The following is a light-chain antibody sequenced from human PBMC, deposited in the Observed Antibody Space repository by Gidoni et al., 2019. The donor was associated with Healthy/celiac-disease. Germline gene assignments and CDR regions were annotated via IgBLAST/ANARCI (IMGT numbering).Light chain of an antibody. CDR2: DAS. V-gene: IGKV3-11*01. Sequence: EIVLRQSPATLSLSPGERATLSCRASQSVSSYLAWYQQKPGQAPRLLIYDASNRATGIPAMFSGSGSGTDFTLTISSLEPEDFAVYYCQQRSNWITFGQGTRLEIK. CDR3: QQRSNWIT. J-gene: IGKJ5*01. CDR1: QSVSSY.